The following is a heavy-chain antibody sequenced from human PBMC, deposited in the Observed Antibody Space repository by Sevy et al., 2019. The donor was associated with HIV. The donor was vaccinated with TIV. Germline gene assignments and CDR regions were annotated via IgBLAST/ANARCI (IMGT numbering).Heavy chain of an antibody. D-gene: IGHD1-1*01. CDR2: IYHSGDT. Sequence: SETLSLTCAVSRYSISSGYYWGWIRQPPGKRLEWIGSIYHSGDTYYNPSLKSRVTISLDTSKNHFSLNLSSVTAADTAVYYCASLPGDRTLFYFDHWGQGTLVTVSS. V-gene: IGHV4-38-2*01. CDR1: RYSISSGYY. CDR3: ASLPGDRTLFYFDH. J-gene: IGHJ4*02.